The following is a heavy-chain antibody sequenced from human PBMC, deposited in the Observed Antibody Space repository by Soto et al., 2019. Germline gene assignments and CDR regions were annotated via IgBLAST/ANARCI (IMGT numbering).Heavy chain of an antibody. Sequence: QVQLVQSGAEVKKPGASVKVSCKASGYTFTSYYMHWVRQAPGQGLEWMGIINPSGGSTSYAQKFQGRVAKTRDTSTSKVYMELSSLRSEDTAVYYCARDPEYTSMVITEYYFDYWGQGTLVTVSS. CDR2: INPSGGST. J-gene: IGHJ4*02. CDR3: ARDPEYTSMVITEYYFDY. D-gene: IGHD5-18*01. CDR1: GYTFTSYY. V-gene: IGHV1-46*01.